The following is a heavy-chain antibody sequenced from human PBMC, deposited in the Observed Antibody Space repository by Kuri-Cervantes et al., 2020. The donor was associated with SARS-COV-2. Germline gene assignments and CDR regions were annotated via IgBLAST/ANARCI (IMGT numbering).Heavy chain of an antibody. Sequence: SQTLSLTCAVSGYSISSGYYWDWIRQPPGKGLEWIGYIYYSGSTNFNPSLKSRVTISVDTSKNQFSLKLSSVTAADTAVYYCARDIGYDYVWGSYRYKNRYFDYWGQGTLVTVSS. CDR2: IYYSGST. CDR3: ARDIGYDYVWGSYRYKNRYFDY. CDR1: GYSISSGYY. D-gene: IGHD3-16*02. V-gene: IGHV4-61*01. J-gene: IGHJ4*02.